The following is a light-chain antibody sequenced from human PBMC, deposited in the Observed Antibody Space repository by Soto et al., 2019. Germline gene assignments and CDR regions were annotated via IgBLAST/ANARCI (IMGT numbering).Light chain of an antibody. J-gene: IGLJ3*02. CDR3: SSYTTTATLL. V-gene: IGLV2-14*01. Sequence: QLVLTQPASVSGSPGQSITISCTGTSSDIGGHDYVSWYQHFPGKAPKLILYEVTQRPSGISPRFSGSKSGNTASLTISGLQSEDEADYYCSSYTTTATLLFGGGTKLTVL. CDR1: SSDIGGHDY. CDR2: EVT.